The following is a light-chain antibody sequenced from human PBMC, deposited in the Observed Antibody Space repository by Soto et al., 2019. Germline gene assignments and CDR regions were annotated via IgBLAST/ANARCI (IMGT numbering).Light chain of an antibody. CDR2: GAS. Sequence: EIGLTQSPGTLSLSPGARATLSCRASQSVSSSYLAWYQQKPGQAPMRLIYGASSRATGIPDRFSGSGSGADFTLTISRLEPEDFAVYYWQQYGSSPITFGQGTRLEIK. CDR3: QQYGSSPIT. CDR1: QSVSSSY. V-gene: IGKV3-20*01. J-gene: IGKJ5*01.